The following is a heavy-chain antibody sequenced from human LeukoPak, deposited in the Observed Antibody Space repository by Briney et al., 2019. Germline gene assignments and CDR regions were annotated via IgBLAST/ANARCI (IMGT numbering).Heavy chain of an antibody. J-gene: IGHJ4*02. V-gene: IGHV4-59*01. CDR3: ARSRVWSDYWGYFDY. Sequence: PSETLSLTCTVSGGSIIGYYWNWIRQPPGKGLDWIGYIYHSGSTNYNPSLKSRVTISVDTSKTQISLKLRAVTAADTAVYYCARSRVWSDYWGYFDYWGQGTLITV. CDR1: GGSIIGYY. CDR2: IYHSGST. D-gene: IGHD3-3*01.